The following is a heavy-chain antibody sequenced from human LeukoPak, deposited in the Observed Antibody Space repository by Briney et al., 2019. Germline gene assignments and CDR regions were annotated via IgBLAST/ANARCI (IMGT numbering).Heavy chain of an antibody. V-gene: IGHV4-39*01. Sequence: SETLSLTCTVSGGSISSSSYYWGWIRQPPGKGLEWIGSIYYSGSTYYNPSLKSRVTISVDTSKNQFSLKVSSVIAADTAVYYCARQLPRGNSYGLFDYWGQGTLVTVSS. D-gene: IGHD5-18*01. CDR2: IYYSGST. J-gene: IGHJ4*02. CDR1: GGSISSSSYY. CDR3: ARQLPRGNSYGLFDY.